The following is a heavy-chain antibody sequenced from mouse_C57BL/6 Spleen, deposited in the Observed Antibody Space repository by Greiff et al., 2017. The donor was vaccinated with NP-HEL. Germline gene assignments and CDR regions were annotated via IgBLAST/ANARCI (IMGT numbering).Heavy chain of an antibody. Sequence: DVQLVESGGGLVQPGGSLKLSCAASGFTFSDYYMYWVRQTPEKRLEWVAYISNGGGSTYYPDTVKGRFTISRDNAKNTLYLQMSRLKSEDTAMYYCARSSAYYRDAMDYWGQGTSVTVSS. V-gene: IGHV5-12*01. CDR3: ARSSAYYRDAMDY. CDR2: ISNGGGST. D-gene: IGHD2-12*01. CDR1: GFTFSDYY. J-gene: IGHJ4*01.